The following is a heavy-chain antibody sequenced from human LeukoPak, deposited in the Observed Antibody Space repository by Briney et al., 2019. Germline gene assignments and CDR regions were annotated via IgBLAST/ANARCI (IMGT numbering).Heavy chain of an antibody. Sequence: QPGESLRLSCAASGFTFSTYWMTWVRQAPGKGLEWVANIKQDGSEKYFMDSVKGRATISRDNAKNSVYLQLNSLRAEDTAVYYCVRDTGGSGSYPDYWGQGTLVIVSS. CDR3: VRDTGGSGSYPDY. J-gene: IGHJ4*02. V-gene: IGHV3-7*01. D-gene: IGHD1-26*01. CDR2: IKQDGSEK. CDR1: GFTFSTYW.